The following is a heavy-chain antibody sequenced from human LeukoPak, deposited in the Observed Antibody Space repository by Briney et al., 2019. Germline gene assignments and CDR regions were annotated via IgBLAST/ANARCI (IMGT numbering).Heavy chain of an antibody. Sequence: GGSLRLSCSASGFTFSNYAMHWVRQAPGKGLECISTISSTGGSTYYADSVEGRFTISRDNSKNTLYLQMSSLRAEDTAVYYCVRDTSYCSGGRCFATYSFDYWGQGTRVTVSS. CDR2: ISSTGGST. V-gene: IGHV3-64D*09. CDR1: GFTFSNYA. D-gene: IGHD2-15*01. CDR3: VRDTSYCSGGRCFATYSFDY. J-gene: IGHJ4*02.